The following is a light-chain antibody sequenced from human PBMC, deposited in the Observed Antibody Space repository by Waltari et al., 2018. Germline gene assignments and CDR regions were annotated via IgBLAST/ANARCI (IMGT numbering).Light chain of an antibody. CDR2: EAS. CDR3: QQFNDWPRM. CDR1: QSISIN. J-gene: IGKJ1*01. V-gene: IGKV3-15*01. Sequence: EVVMTQSPATLSVSHGERATLSCRASQSISINMVWYQQRPGQAPRLLIYEASMRATDIPARFSGSGSGTEFTLTISSVQSEDAAVYYCQQFNDWPRMFGQGTKVEIK.